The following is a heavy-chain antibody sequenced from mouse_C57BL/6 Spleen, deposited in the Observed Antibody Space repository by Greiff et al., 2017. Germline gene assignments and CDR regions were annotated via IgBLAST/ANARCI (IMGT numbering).Heavy chain of an antibody. CDR1: GFTFSSYA. V-gene: IGHV5-9-1*02. D-gene: IGHD1-1*01. J-gene: IGHJ1*03. CDR2: ISSGGDYI. CDR3: TRSYGSSSGDFDV. Sequence: EVMLVESGEGLVKPGGSLKLSCAASGFTFSSYAMSWVRQTPEKRLEWVAYISSGGDYIYYADTVKGRFTISRDNARNTLYLQMSSLKSEDTAMYYCTRSYGSSSGDFDVWGTGTTVTVSS.